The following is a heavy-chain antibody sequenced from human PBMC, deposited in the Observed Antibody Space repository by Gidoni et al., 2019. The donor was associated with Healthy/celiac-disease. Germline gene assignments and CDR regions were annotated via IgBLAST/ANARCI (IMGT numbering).Heavy chain of an antibody. Sequence: QVQLQESGPGLVKPSETLSLTCTVSGGSISSYYWSWIRQPAGKGLEWIGRIYTSGSTNYNPSLKSRVTMSVDTSKNQFSLKLSSVTAADTAVYYCARDILTEGQWLAPDHWFDPWGQGTLVTVSS. D-gene: IGHD6-19*01. J-gene: IGHJ5*02. V-gene: IGHV4-4*07. CDR1: GGSISSYY. CDR3: ARDILTEGQWLAPDHWFDP. CDR2: IYTSGST.